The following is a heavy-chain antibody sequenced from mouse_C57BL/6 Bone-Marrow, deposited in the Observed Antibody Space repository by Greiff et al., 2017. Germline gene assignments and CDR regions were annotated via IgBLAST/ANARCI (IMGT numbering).Heavy chain of an antibody. CDR1: GYSITSGYY. D-gene: IGHD3-2*02. J-gene: IGHJ3*01. CDR2: ISYDGSN. Sequence: EVKLQESGPGLVKPSQSLSLTCSVTGYSITSGYYWNWIRQFPGNKLEWMGYISYDGSNNYNPSLKNRISITRDTSKNQFFLKLNSVTTEDTATYYCASLDSSGYLAWCAYWGQGTLVTVSA. CDR3: ASLDSSGYLAWCAY. V-gene: IGHV3-6*01.